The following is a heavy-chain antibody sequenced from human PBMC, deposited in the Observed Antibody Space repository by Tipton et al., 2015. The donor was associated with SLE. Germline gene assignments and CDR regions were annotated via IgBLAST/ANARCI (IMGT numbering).Heavy chain of an antibody. V-gene: IGHV3-23*03. Sequence: SLRLSCAASGFTFSSYAMHWVRQAPGKGLEWVSVIYSGGSSTYYADSVKGRFTISRDNSKNTLYLQMNSLRAEDTAVYYCAKAAARPNYFDYWGQGTLVTVSS. CDR2: IYSGGSST. CDR3: AKAAARPNYFDY. J-gene: IGHJ4*02. D-gene: IGHD6-6*01. CDR1: GFTFSSYA.